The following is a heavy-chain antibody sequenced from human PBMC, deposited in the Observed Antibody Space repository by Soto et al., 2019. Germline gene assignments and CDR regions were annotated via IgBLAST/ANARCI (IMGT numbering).Heavy chain of an antibody. CDR2: ISGSGGST. D-gene: IGHD3-22*01. CDR1: GFTFSSYA. CDR3: AKDRRYYDSSGYYYGVFDY. J-gene: IGHJ4*02. V-gene: IGHV3-23*01. Sequence: GGSLRLSCAASGFTFSSYAMSWVRQAPGKGLEWVSAISGSGGSTYYADSVKGRFTIPRDNSKNTLYLQMNSLRAEDTAVYYCAKDRRYYDSSGYYYGVFDYWGQGTLVTVSS.